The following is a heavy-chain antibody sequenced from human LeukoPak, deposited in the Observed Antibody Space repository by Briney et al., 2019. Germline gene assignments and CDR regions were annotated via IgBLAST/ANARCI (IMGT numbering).Heavy chain of an antibody. V-gene: IGHV4-61*01. J-gene: IGHJ4*02. CDR3: ARNGDDSSDYYYFDY. CDR1: GGSISSGSYY. CDR2: IYYSGST. Sequence: PSQTLSLTCTVSGGSISSGSYYWSWIRQPPGTGLEWIGYIYYSGSTNYNPSLKSRVTISVDTSKNQFSLKLSSVTAADTAIYYCARNGDDSSDYYYFDYWGQGTLVTVSS. D-gene: IGHD3-22*01.